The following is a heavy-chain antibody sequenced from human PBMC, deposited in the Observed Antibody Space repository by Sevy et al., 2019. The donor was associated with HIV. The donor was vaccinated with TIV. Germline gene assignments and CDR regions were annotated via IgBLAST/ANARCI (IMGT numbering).Heavy chain of an antibody. CDR2: IKQDGSEK. CDR3: ARPRVGPHDEFDI. Sequence: GGSLRLSCAASGFTFSSYWMSWVRQAPGKGLEWVANIKQDGSEKYYVDSVKGRFTISRDNAKNSLYLQMNSLRVEDTAVYYCARPRVGPHDEFDIWGQWTMVTVSS. J-gene: IGHJ3*02. CDR1: GFTFSSYW. D-gene: IGHD1-26*01. V-gene: IGHV3-7*03.